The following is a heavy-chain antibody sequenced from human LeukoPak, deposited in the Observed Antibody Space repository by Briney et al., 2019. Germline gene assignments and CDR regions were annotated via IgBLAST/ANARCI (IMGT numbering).Heavy chain of an antibody. J-gene: IGHJ4*02. D-gene: IGHD2-15*01. CDR1: GYTFIYYS. V-gene: IGHV1-2*02. CDR3: ATHCSGAACFDY. CDR2: INPNNGDT. Sequence: ASVTVSCTSSGYTFIYYSIHWVRQAPGQGLEWMGEINPNNGDTNFAPEFQGRVTMTRDTSITTAFMELSSLRYADTAIYYCATHCSGAACFDYWGQGTLVTVSS.